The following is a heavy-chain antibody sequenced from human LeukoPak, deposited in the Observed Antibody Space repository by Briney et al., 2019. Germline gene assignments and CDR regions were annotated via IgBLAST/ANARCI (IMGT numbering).Heavy chain of an antibody. CDR1: GFTFNITW. CDR2: IKSITDGGTT. Sequence: GGSLKLSCAVPGFTFNITWMSWVRQAPGKGLVWVGRIKSITDGGTTDYAAPVKGRFTISRDDSKDTLYLQMNSLKTEDTAVYYCTTDRPETGGLNFDYWGLGTLVTVSS. D-gene: IGHD3-16*01. CDR3: TTDRPETGGLNFDY. J-gene: IGHJ4*02. V-gene: IGHV3-15*05.